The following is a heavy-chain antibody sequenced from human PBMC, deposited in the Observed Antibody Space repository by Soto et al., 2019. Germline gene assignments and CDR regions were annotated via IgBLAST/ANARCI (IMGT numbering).Heavy chain of an antibody. CDR1: GYTFTSYG. CDR3: ARFGVVVDAGDY. D-gene: IGHD2-15*01. Sequence: QVQLVQSGAEVKKPGASVKVSCKASGYTFTSYGISWVRQAPGPGLEWMGWISAYNGNTNYAQKLQGRDTMTTVKATSTAYRELRSLRSDDTAVYYCARFGVVVDAGDYWGEGTLVTVSS. V-gene: IGHV1-18*01. CDR2: ISAYNGNT. J-gene: IGHJ4*02.